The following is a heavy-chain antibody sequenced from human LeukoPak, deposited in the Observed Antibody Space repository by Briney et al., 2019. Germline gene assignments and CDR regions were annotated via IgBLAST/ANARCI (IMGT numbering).Heavy chain of an antibody. J-gene: IGHJ5*02. CDR2: INTNTGNP. D-gene: IGHD6-19*01. CDR1: GYTFTSYG. V-gene: IGHV7-4-1*02. Sequence: ASVKVSCKASGYTFTSYGISWVRQAPGQGLEWMGWINTNTGNPTYAQGFTGRFVFSLDTSVSTAYLQISSLKAEDTAVYYCARDGSGPIAVADNWFDPWGQGTLVTVSS. CDR3: ARDGSGPIAVADNWFDP.